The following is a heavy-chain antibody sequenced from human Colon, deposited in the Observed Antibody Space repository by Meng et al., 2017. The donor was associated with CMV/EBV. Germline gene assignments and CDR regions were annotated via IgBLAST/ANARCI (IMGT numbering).Heavy chain of an antibody. CDR2: INPKSGDT. V-gene: IGHV1-2*06. J-gene: IGHJ4*02. CDR1: GYTFNDYI. Sequence: SCKASGYTFNDYIIHWVRQAPGQGLEWMGRINPKSGDTMYAHNFQGRATLTRDTSITTAYMELTGLTSNDTAIYYCAKDWSGGSCFDYWGQGTLVTVSS. CDR3: AKDWSGGSCFDY. D-gene: IGHD2-15*01.